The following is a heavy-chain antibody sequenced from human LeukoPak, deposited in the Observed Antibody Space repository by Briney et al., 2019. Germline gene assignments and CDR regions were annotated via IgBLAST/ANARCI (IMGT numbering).Heavy chain of an antibody. D-gene: IGHD3-3*01. CDR1: GFTFSSYW. CDR3: ARVTNYDFWSGYFYYGMDV. V-gene: IGHV3-74*01. J-gene: IGHJ6*02. Sequence: GGSLRLSCAASGFTFSSYWMHWVRQAPGKGLVWVSRINSDGSSTSYADSVKGRFTISRDNAKNTLYLQMNSLRAEDTAVYYCARVTNYDFWSGYFYYGMDVWGQGTTVTVYS. CDR2: INSDGSST.